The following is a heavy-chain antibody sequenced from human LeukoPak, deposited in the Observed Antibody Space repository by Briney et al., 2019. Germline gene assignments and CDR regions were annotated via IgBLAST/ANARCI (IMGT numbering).Heavy chain of an antibody. D-gene: IGHD3-22*01. Sequence: PSETLSLTCTVAGGAISSYYWSSIRQPPGTGLEWIGYIHYTGSTNYNPSLKSRVTISVDTSKNQFSLKLSSVTAADTAVYYCARVRDRSGYFYDFDYWGQGTLVTVSS. CDR2: IHYTGST. CDR3: ARVRDRSGYFYDFDY. V-gene: IGHV4-59*01. CDR1: GGAISSYY. J-gene: IGHJ4*02.